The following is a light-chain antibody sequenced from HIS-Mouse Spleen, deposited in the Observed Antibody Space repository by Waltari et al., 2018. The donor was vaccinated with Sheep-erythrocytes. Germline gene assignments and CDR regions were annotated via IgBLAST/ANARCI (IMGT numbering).Light chain of an antibody. J-gene: IGLJ1*01. CDR2: DVS. Sequence: QSALTQPRPVSGSPAQSVTISCTGTSSDVGGYNYVSWYQQHPGKPPKLIIYDVSKRPSGVPVRFSGSKSGNTASLTISGLQAEDEADYYCCSYAGSYNHVFATGTKVTVL. CDR3: CSYAGSYNHV. V-gene: IGLV2-11*01. CDR1: SSDVGGYNY.